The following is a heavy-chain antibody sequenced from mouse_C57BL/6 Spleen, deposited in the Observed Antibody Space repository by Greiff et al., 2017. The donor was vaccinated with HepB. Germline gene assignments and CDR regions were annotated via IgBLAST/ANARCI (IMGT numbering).Heavy chain of an antibody. CDR3: AREEGGNYEGFSY. J-gene: IGHJ3*01. Sequence: EVQLQQSGPVLVKPGASVKMSCKASGYTFTDYYMNWVKQSHGKSLEWIGVINPYNGGTSYNQKFKGKATLTVDKSSSTAYMELNSLTSEDSAVYYCAREEGGNYEGFSYWGQGTLVTVSA. CDR2: INPYNGGT. D-gene: IGHD2-1*01. CDR1: GYTFTDYY. V-gene: IGHV1-19*01.